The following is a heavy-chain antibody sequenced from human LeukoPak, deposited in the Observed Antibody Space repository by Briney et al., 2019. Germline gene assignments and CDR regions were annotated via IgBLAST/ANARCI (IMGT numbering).Heavy chain of an antibody. CDR3: ARGPMQIDY. V-gene: IGHV4-39*07. CDR2: AYYSGST. J-gene: IGHJ4*02. CDR1: GGSLSSSSYY. Sequence: SETLSLTCTVSGGSLSSSSYYWGWIRQPPGKGLEWIGSAYYSGSTYYNPSLKSRVTISVDTSKDQFSLKLSSVTAADTAVYYCARGPMQIDYWGQGTLVTVSS.